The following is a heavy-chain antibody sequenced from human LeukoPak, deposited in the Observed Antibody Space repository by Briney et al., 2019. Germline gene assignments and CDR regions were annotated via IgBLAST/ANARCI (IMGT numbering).Heavy chain of an antibody. Sequence: AASVKVSCKAYGGTFSSYAISWVRQAPGQGLEWMGRIIPIFGTANYAQKFQGRVTITTDESTSTAYMELSSLRSEATAVYYCARDTYYYGSGSYYSRNLLGYWGQGTLVTVSS. CDR2: IIPIFGTA. D-gene: IGHD3-10*01. V-gene: IGHV1-69*05. CDR1: GGTFSSYA. J-gene: IGHJ4*02. CDR3: ARDTYYYGSGSYYSRNLLGY.